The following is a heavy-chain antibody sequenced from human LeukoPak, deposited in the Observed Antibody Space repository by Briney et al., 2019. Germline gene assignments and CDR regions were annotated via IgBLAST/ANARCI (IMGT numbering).Heavy chain of an antibody. CDR3: ARELAHDGAFDI. Sequence: PSETLSLTCTVSGGSISSSSYYWGWIRQPPGKGLEWIGSIYYSGSTYYNPSLKSRVTISVDTSKNQFSLKLSSVTAADTAVYYCARELAHDGAFDIWGQGTMVTVSS. V-gene: IGHV4-39*07. J-gene: IGHJ3*02. CDR2: IYYSGST. D-gene: IGHD5-24*01. CDR1: GGSISSSSYY.